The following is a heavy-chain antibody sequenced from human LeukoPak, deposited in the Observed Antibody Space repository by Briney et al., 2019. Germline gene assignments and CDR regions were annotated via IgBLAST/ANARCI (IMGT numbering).Heavy chain of an antibody. V-gene: IGHV1-8*01. Sequence: ASVKVSCKASGYTFTSYDINWVRQATGQGLEWMGWMNPNSGNTGYAQKFQGRVTMTRNTSISTAYMELSSLRSEDTAVYYCARHDARGYYYYYGMDVWGQGTTVTVSS. D-gene: IGHD2-8*01. CDR1: GYTFTSYD. CDR2: MNPNSGNT. CDR3: ARHDARGYYYYYGMDV. J-gene: IGHJ6*02.